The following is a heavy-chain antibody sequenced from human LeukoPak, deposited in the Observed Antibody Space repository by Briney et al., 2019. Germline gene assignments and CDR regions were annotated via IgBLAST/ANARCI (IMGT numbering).Heavy chain of an antibody. J-gene: IGHJ4*02. V-gene: IGHV4-39*01. D-gene: IGHD5-18*01. CDR1: GGSMSSSTYY. CDR2: IYHSGST. Sequence: SETLSLTCTVSGGSMSSSTYYWGWIRQPPGKGLEWIGSIYHSGSTYYNPSLKSRVTISVDTSKNQFSLKLSSVTAADTAVYDCARHLGIQLWFLDYWGQGTLVTVSS. CDR3: ARHLGIQLWFLDY.